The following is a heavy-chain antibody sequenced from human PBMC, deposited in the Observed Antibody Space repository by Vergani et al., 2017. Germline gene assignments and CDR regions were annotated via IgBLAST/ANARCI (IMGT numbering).Heavy chain of an antibody. CDR3: AKVGHPEYSSSDPYYYYGMDV. CDR1: GFPFSSYA. V-gene: IGHV3-23*01. CDR2: IGGSGAST. J-gene: IGHJ6*02. Sequence: EVQLLESGGGLVQPGGSLRLSCAASGFPFSSYAMSWVRQAPGKGLEWVSAIGGSGASTDYADSVKGRFTISRDNSKNPMYLQMNSLRAEDTAVYYCAKVGHPEYSSSDPYYYYGMDVWGQGTTVTVSS. D-gene: IGHD6-6*01.